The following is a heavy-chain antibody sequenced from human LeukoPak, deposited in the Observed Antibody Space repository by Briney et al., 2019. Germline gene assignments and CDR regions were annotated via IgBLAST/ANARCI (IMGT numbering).Heavy chain of an antibody. D-gene: IGHD3-22*01. Sequence: QSGGSLRLSCAASGFTFSSYWMHWVRQAPGKGLVWVSRINSHGSSTSYADSVKGRFTISRDNAKNTLDLQMNNLRAEDTAVYYCARIGYYYESSGYYYHFDYWGQGTLVTVSS. V-gene: IGHV3-74*01. CDR1: GFTFSSYW. J-gene: IGHJ4*02. CDR3: ARIGYYYESSGYYYHFDY. CDR2: INSHGSST.